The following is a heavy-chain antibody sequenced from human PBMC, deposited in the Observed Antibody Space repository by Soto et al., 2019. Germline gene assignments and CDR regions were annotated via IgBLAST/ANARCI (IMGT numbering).Heavy chain of an antibody. J-gene: IGHJ6*02. CDR1: EGSLSNYG. Sequence: QVQLVQSGAEVKKPGSSVKVSCKASEGSLSNYGISWVRQAPGQGLEWMGAIIPVFGTPNYAQKFQDRVTITADESTTTVYMEVRSLTSEDTAVYYCARGDATKIVVTTYYGMDVWGQGTTVTVS. CDR2: IIPVFGTP. CDR3: ARGDATKIVVTTYYGMDV. V-gene: IGHV1-69*12. D-gene: IGHD3-22*01.